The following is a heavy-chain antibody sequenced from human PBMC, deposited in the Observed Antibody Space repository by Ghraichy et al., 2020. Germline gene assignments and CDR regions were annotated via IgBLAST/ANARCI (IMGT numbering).Heavy chain of an antibody. CDR3: ARVGSYYVYYYGMDV. D-gene: IGHD1-26*01. V-gene: IGHV3-11*01. J-gene: IGHJ6*02. CDR2: ISSSGSTI. Sequence: GGSLRLSCAASGFTFSDYYMSRIRQAPGKGLEWVSYISSSGSTIYYADSVKGRFTISRDNAKNSLYLQMNSLRAEDTAVYYCARVGSYYVYYYGMDVWGQGTTVTVSS. CDR1: GFTFSDYY.